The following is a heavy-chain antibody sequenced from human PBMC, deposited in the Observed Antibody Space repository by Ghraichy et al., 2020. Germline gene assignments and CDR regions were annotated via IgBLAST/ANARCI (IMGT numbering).Heavy chain of an antibody. V-gene: IGHV4-34*01. Sequence: SETLSLTCAVYAGSFTGYSWTCIRQPLGKGLQCIGEMDHSGSTNYNPSLKSRVTISIDTSKNQFSLKLRSVTAADTAVYYCARATIRNGMDVWGQGTTVTV. CDR2: MDHSGST. J-gene: IGHJ6*02. D-gene: IGHD5-12*01. CDR1: AGSFTGYS. CDR3: ARATIRNGMDV.